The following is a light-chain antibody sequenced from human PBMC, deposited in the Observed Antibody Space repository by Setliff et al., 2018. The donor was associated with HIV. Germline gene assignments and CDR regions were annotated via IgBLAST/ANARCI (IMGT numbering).Light chain of an antibody. J-gene: IGLJ1*01. Sequence: QSALTQPASVSGSPGQSITISCTGSSSDVGGYNYVSWYQQHPGKAPKLMIYEVRGRPSGVSNRFSGSKSGNTASLTISGLQAEDEADYYCSSYTSSSTRVFGPGTKVTVL. CDR2: EVR. V-gene: IGLV2-14*01. CDR3: SSYTSSSTRV. CDR1: SSDVGGYNY.